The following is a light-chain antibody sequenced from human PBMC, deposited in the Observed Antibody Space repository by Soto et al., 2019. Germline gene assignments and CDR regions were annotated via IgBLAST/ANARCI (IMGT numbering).Light chain of an antibody. Sequence: QLVLTQPASVSGSPGQSITISCTGTSSDVGAHDFVSWYQHHPGKAPKLMFYDVSHRPSGVSIRFSGSKSGNTASLTISGLQAEDEADYYCSSYTSSSTPSVVFGGGTQLTVL. J-gene: IGLJ2*01. CDR2: DVS. CDR3: SSYTSSSTPSVV. CDR1: SSDVGAHDF. V-gene: IGLV2-14*01.